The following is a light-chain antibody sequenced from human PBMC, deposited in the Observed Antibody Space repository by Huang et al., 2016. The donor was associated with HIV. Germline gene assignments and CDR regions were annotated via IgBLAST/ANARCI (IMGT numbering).Light chain of an antibody. V-gene: IGKV1-39*01. CDR3: QQSYSTPPWT. J-gene: IGKJ1*01. CDR1: QSISSY. CDR2: TAS. Sequence: DIQMTQSPSSLSASVGDRVTINCRASQSISSYLNWYQQKPEHAPKLLIYTASSLQSGVPAWCSGSGSWTDFTLTISSLQPEDFATYYCQQSYSTPPWTFGQGTKVEI.